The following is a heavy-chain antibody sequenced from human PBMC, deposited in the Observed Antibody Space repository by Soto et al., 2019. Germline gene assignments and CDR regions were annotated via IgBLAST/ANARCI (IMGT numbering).Heavy chain of an antibody. J-gene: IGHJ3*02. CDR3: ATSRKFFQI. CDR2: IYNSGST. CDR1: GGSISGGYYS. V-gene: IGHV4-30-2*01. Sequence: PSETLSLTCAVSGGSISGGYYSWSWIRQPPGKGLEWIGFIYNSGSTYYNSSLKSRVTISVDRSKNHFFLNLTSVTAADTAVYYCATSRKFFQIGGQGTTVTVSS.